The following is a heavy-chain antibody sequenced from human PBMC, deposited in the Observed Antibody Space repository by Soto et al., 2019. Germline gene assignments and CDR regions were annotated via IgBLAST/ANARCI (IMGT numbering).Heavy chain of an antibody. Sequence: GGSLRLSCAVSGFTLKTYAMSWVRQAPGRGLEWVSAISGGGISTYYAESVKGRFTFSRDISRNTLYLQMNSLRAEDTALYYCAKSPYSFGANVFDIWGQGTMVTVSS. D-gene: IGHD5-18*01. V-gene: IGHV3-23*01. CDR1: GFTLKTYA. CDR3: AKSPYSFGANVFDI. CDR2: ISGGGIST. J-gene: IGHJ3*02.